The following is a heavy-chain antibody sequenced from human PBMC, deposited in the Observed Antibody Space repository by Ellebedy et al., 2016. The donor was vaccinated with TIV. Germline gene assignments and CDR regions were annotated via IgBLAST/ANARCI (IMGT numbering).Heavy chain of an antibody. J-gene: IGHJ2*01. CDR3: AKDSRLPYSSSPLDWYFDL. Sequence: AASVKVSCKVSGYTLTELSMHWVRQAPGKGLEWMGGFDPEDGETIYAQKFQGRVTMTEDTSTDTAYMELSSLRSEDTAVYYCAKDSRLPYSSSPLDWYFDLWGRGTLVTVSS. CDR2: FDPEDGET. CDR1: GYTLTELS. V-gene: IGHV1-24*01. D-gene: IGHD6-6*01.